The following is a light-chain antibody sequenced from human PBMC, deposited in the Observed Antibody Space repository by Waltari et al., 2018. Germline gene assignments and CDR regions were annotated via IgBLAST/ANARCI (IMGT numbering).Light chain of an antibody. Sequence: SYELTQPPSVSVSPGQTARITCSGAALPKQYAYWYQQKPGKAPVLVIYKDSERPSGIPERFSGSSSGTTVTLTISGVQAEDEADYYCQSADSSGTVVFGGGTKLTVL. CDR2: KDS. CDR1: ALPKQY. V-gene: IGLV3-25*03. J-gene: IGLJ2*01. CDR3: QSADSSGTVV.